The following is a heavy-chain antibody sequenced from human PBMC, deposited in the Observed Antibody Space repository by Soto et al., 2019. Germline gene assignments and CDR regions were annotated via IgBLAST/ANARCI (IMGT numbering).Heavy chain of an antibody. J-gene: IGHJ4*02. Sequence: EVQLVESGGGLVKPGGSLRLSCAASGFSFSSYSMNWVRQAPGKGPEWVSYISSLGSYIYYADSVKGRFIISRDNAKNSLYLQMSSLRAEDTAVYYCARVPTTRGPFDSWGQGTLVTVSS. CDR2: ISSLGSYI. CDR1: GFSFSSYS. D-gene: IGHD4-17*01. V-gene: IGHV3-21*01. CDR3: ARVPTTRGPFDS.